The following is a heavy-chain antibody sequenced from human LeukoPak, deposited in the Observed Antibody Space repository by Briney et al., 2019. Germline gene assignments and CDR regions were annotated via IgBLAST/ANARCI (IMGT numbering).Heavy chain of an antibody. CDR1: GFTFDNYA. V-gene: IGHV3-23*01. CDR2: IGGSGDDT. Sequence: GGSLRLSCAASGFTFDNYAMSWVRQTPGKGLEWVSGIGGSGDDTSYADSVKGRFTISRDNAKNSLYLQMSNLRAEDTAVYFCARGGGLDVWGQGATVTVSS. CDR3: ARGGGLDV. D-gene: IGHD3-16*01. J-gene: IGHJ6*02.